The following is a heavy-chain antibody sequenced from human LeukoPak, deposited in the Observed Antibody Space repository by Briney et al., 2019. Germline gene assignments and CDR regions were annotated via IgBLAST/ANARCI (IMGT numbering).Heavy chain of an antibody. Sequence: GGSLRLSCAASGFTFSSYGMHWVRQAPGKGLEWVAVIWYDGSNKYYADSVKGRFTISRDNSKNTLYLQMNSLRAEDTAVYYCAKEWRVAAGIYYFDYWGQGTLVTVSS. J-gene: IGHJ4*02. V-gene: IGHV3-33*06. CDR1: GFTFSSYG. CDR2: IWYDGSNK. CDR3: AKEWRVAAGIYYFDY. D-gene: IGHD6-13*01.